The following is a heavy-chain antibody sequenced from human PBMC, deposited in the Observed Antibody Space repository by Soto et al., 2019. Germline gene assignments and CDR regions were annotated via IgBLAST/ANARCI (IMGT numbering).Heavy chain of an antibody. CDR1: GFTFSSYA. CDR2: ISGSGGST. CDR3: AKEGGYSGYDSPGAFDI. V-gene: IGHV3-23*01. J-gene: IGHJ3*02. Sequence: GGSLRLSCAASGFTFSSYAMSWVRQAPGKGLEWVSAISGSGGSTYYADSVKGRFTISRDNSKNTLYLQMNSLRAEDTAVYSCAKEGGYSGYDSPGAFDIWGQGTMVTV. D-gene: IGHD5-12*01.